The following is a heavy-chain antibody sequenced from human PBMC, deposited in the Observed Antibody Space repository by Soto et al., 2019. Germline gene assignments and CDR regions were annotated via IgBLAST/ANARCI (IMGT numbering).Heavy chain of an antibody. Sequence: GASVKVSCKASGYTFTSYYMHWVRQAPGQGLEWMGIINPSGGSTSYAQKFQGRVTMTRDTATSTVYMELSSLRSEDTGGDYCERDPLPYSWSYFALGDAFDIWGQRSMVTVS. CDR2: INPSGGST. CDR3: ERDPLPYSWSYFALGDAFDI. CDR1: GYTFTSYY. V-gene: IGHV1-46*01. D-gene: IGHD1-26*01. J-gene: IGHJ3*02.